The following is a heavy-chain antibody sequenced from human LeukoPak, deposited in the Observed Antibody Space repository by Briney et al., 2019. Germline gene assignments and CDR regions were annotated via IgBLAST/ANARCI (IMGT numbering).Heavy chain of an antibody. CDR3: ARGYYDSSPYYYYYMDV. Sequence: ASVKVSCKASGYTFTGYYMHWVQQASGQGLEWMGWINPNSGGTNYAQKFQGRVTMTRDTSISTAYMELSRLRSDDTAVYYCARGYYDSSPYYYYYMDVWGKGTTVTVSS. J-gene: IGHJ6*03. D-gene: IGHD3-22*01. CDR1: GYTFTGYY. CDR2: INPNSGGT. V-gene: IGHV1-2*02.